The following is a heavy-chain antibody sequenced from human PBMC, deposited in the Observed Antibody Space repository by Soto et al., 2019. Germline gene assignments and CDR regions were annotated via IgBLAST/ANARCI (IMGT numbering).Heavy chain of an antibody. CDR2: ISGSGGST. V-gene: IGHV3-23*01. J-gene: IGHJ4*02. CDR3: ARDRDILTAYYPY. D-gene: IGHD3-9*01. Sequence: GGSLRLSCAASGFTFSSYAMSWVRQAPGKGLEWVSAISGSGGSTYYADSVKGRVTFTRDTSATTAYMEVSSLRSEDTAVYYCARDRDILTAYYPYWGQGTLVTVSS. CDR1: GFTFSSYA.